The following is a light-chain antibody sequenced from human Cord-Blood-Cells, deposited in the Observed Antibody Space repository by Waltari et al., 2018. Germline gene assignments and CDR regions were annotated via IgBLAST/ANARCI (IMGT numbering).Light chain of an antibody. CDR2: DVS. CDR3: SSYTSSSTWV. J-gene: IGLJ3*02. V-gene: IGLV2-14*01. CDR1: SSDVGGYNY. Sequence: QSALTQPASVSGSPGQSITISCTGTSSDVGGYNYVSWYQQHPVKAPKLMIYDVSKRPSGVSHRFSGSKSGNTASLTISGLQAEDEADYYCSSYTSSSTWVFGGGTKLTVL.